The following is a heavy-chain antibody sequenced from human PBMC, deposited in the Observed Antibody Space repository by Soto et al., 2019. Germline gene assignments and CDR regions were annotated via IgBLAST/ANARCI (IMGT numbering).Heavy chain of an antibody. D-gene: IGHD3-22*01. V-gene: IGHV1-69*13. CDR2: IIPIFGTA. CDR3: ASLWTYYDSSGYPPPPDAFDI. CDR1: GGTFSSYA. Sequence: GASVKVSCKASGGTFSSYAISWVRQAPGQGLEWMGGIIPIFGTANYAQKFQGRVTITADESTSTAYMELSSLRSEDTAVYYCASLWTYYDSSGYPPPPDAFDIWGQRTMVTVSS. J-gene: IGHJ3*02.